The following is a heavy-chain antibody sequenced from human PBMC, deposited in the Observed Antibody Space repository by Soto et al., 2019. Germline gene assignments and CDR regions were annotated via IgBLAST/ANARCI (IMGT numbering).Heavy chain of an antibody. CDR3: AKPAGHKNYDILTGYYLPRFGFDP. V-gene: IGHV3-23*01. D-gene: IGHD3-9*01. Sequence: PGGSLRLSCAASGFTFSSYAMSWVRQAPGKGLEWVSAISGSGGSTYYADSVKGRFTISRDNSKNTLYLQMNSLRAEDTAVYYCAKPAGHKNYDILTGYYLPRFGFDPWGQGTLVTVSS. CDR2: ISGSGGST. J-gene: IGHJ5*02. CDR1: GFTFSSYA.